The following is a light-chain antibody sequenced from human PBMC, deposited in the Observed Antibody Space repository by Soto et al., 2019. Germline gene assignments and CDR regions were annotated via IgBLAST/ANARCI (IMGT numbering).Light chain of an antibody. V-gene: IGKV3-20*01. CDR1: QSVSSSY. Sequence: EIVLTQSPGTLSLSPGERATLSCRASQSVSSSYLGWYQQKPGQAPRLLIYGASSRATGIPDRFSGSGSATDFTLTVSRLEPEDFAVYYCQQYGSSPYTFGQGTKLEIK. CDR3: QQYGSSPYT. J-gene: IGKJ2*01. CDR2: GAS.